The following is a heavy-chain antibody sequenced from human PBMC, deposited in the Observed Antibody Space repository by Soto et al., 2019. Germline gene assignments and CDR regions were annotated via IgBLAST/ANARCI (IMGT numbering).Heavy chain of an antibody. J-gene: IGHJ5*02. CDR2: INHSGST. CDR3: ARVIWGSSWYNWFDP. Sequence: SETLSLTCAVYGGSFSGYYWSWIRQPPGKGLEWIGEINHSGSTNYNPSLKSRVTISVDTSKNQFSLKLSSVTAADTAVYYCARVIWGSSWYNWFDPWGQGTLVTVSS. D-gene: IGHD6-13*01. V-gene: IGHV4-34*01. CDR1: GGSFSGYY.